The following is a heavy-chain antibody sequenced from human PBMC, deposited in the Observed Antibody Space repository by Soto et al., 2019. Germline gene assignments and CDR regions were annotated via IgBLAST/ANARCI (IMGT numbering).Heavy chain of an antibody. V-gene: IGHV3-66*01. CDR3: ARGLGPATNYFAY. D-gene: IGHD3-16*01. J-gene: IGHJ4*02. CDR2: FYSGSNT. Sequence: EVQLVESGGGLSRFGGSLRLSWSASGFTVSSHYTNWVRQAPGRELEWVSLFYSGSNTFYADSVKGRFTISRDNSKNMLYLQMHSLRAEDTAVYYCARGLGPATNYFAYWGQGTLVTVSS. CDR1: GFTVSSHY.